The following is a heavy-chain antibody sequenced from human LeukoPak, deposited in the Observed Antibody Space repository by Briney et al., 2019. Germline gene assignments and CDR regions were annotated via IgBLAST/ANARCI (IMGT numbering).Heavy chain of an antibody. CDR3: ARDNSIFGVVTPGYYYYYMDV. J-gene: IGHJ6*03. CDR2: IYTSGST. CDR1: GGSISSYY. D-gene: IGHD3-3*01. V-gene: IGHV4-4*07. Sequence: SETLSLTCTVSGGSISSYYWSWIRQPAGKGLGWIGRIYTSGSTNYNPSLKSRVTMSVDTSKNQFSLKLSSVTTADTAVYYCARDNSIFGVVTPGYYYYYMDVWGKGTTVTVSS.